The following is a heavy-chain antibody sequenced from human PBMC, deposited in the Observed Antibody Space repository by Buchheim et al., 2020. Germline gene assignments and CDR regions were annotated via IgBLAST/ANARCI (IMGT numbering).Heavy chain of an antibody. CDR1: GFTFSSYV. Sequence: VQLVESGGGVVQPGRSLRLSCAASGFTFSSYVMTWVRQAPGKGLEWVSTINDNAGGTYYADSVKGRFTISRDNSENTLYLHMNSLRAEDTAVYYCAKGAASNPYYYYYMDVWGKGTT. CDR2: INDNAGGT. CDR3: AKGAASNPYYYYYMDV. J-gene: IGHJ6*03. D-gene: IGHD2/OR15-2a*01. V-gene: IGHV3-23*04.